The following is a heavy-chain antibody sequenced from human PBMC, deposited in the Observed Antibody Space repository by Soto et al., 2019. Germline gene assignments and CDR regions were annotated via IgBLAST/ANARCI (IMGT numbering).Heavy chain of an antibody. CDR1: GFIFSNYG. D-gene: IGHD6-13*01. Sequence: QGQLVESGGGVVQPGRSLRLSCAASGFIFSNYGMHWVRQAPGKGLEWVAIIWNDGSNKYYADTVKGRFTISRDNSKNTVYLQMNSLRAEDTAVYYCSRDCCSSNRQKWFDPWGQGTLVTVSS. V-gene: IGHV3-33*01. CDR3: SRDCCSSNRQKWFDP. CDR2: IWNDGSNK. J-gene: IGHJ5*02.